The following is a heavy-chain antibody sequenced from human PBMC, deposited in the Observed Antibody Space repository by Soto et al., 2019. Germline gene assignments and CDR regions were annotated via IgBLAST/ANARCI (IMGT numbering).Heavy chain of an antibody. CDR2: ISGSGGST. Sequence: GGSLRLSCAASGFTFSSYAMSWVRQAPGKGLEWVSAISGSGGSTYYADSVKGRFTISRDNSKNTLYLQMNSLRAEDTAVYYCAKVGLGETTVPYKNFDYWGQGTLVTVSS. CDR1: GFTFSSYA. CDR3: AKVGLGETTVPYKNFDY. D-gene: IGHD4-17*01. J-gene: IGHJ4*02. V-gene: IGHV3-23*01.